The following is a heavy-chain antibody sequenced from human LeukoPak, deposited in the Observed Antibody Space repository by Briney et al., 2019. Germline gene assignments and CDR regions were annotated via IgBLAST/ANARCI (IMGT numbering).Heavy chain of an antibody. Sequence: GGSLRLSCAASGFTFDDYAMHWVRQAPGKGLEWVSGVNWNSGTILYADSVEGRFTISRDNAKNSLYLQMNSLRAEDMALYFCAKDIGDYGDYGWAFDIWGQGTMVTVSS. CDR3: AKDIGDYGDYGWAFDI. J-gene: IGHJ3*02. V-gene: IGHV3-9*03. CDR2: VNWNSGTI. CDR1: GFTFDDYA. D-gene: IGHD4-17*01.